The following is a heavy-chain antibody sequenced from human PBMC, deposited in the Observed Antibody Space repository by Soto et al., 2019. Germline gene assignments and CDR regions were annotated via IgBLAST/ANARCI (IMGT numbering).Heavy chain of an antibody. V-gene: IGHV4-30-2*01. D-gene: IGHD3-10*01. CDR1: GGSISSGGYS. Sequence: SETLSLTCAVSGGSISSGGYSWSWIRQPPGKGLEWIGYIYHSGNTYYNPSLKSRVTISVDRSKNQFSLKLSSVTAADTAVYYCARSITMVRGPSPPGYWGQGTLVTVSS. CDR2: IYHSGNT. CDR3: ARSITMVRGPSPPGY. J-gene: IGHJ4*02.